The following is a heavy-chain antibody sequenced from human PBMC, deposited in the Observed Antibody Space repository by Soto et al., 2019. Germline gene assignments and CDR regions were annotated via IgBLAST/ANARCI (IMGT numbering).Heavy chain of an antibody. CDR2: LKEDGTTK. CDR1: GFMFSSYW. D-gene: IGHD1-26*01. V-gene: IGHV3-7*03. J-gene: IGHJ5*02. CDR3: PRRREWGWFVH. Sequence: GGYLRLSCAAYGFMFSSYWMGWVRQAPGKGLEWVANLKEDGTTKYYVDSVKGRFTISRDNPKNSLYLQMNSLRAEDTATYYCPRRREWGWFVHWGQVTLVTVS.